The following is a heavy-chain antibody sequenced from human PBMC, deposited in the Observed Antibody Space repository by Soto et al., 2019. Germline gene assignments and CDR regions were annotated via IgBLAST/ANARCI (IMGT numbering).Heavy chain of an antibody. CDR2: INPSGGST. D-gene: IGHD6-6*01. J-gene: IGHJ4*02. CDR3: ASSVSSIAARLNY. CDR1: GYTFTSYY. Sequence: QVQLVQSGAEVKKPGASVKVSCKASGYTFTSYYMHWVRQAPGQGLEWMGIINPSGGSTSYAQKFRGRVTMTRDTSTSTVYMELSSLRSEDTAVYYCASSVSSIAARLNYWGQGTLVTVSS. V-gene: IGHV1-46*01.